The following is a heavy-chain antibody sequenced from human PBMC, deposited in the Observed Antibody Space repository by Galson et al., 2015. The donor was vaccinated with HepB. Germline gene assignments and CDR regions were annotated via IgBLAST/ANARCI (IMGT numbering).Heavy chain of an antibody. V-gene: IGHV3-64D*06. CDR2: ISSNGGST. CDR3: VKGGSGYSSGWYSGSLVFDY. D-gene: IGHD6-19*01. J-gene: IGHJ4*02. CDR1: GFTFSSYA. Sequence: SLRLSCAASGFTFSSYAMHWVRQAPGKGLEYVSAISSNGGSTYYADSVKGRFTISRDNSKNTLYLQMSSLRAEDTAVYYCVKGGSGYSSGWYSGSLVFDYWGQGTLVTVSS.